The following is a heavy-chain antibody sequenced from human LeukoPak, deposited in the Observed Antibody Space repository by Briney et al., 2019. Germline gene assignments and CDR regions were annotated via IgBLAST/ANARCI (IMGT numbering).Heavy chain of an antibody. V-gene: IGHV3-23*01. CDR3: AKDNLSYGGSFHFDF. Sequence: PGGSLRLSCAASGFTFSSYWMSWVRQAPGKGLEWVSAISGSGGSTYYADSVKGRFTISRDNSKNTLYLQMNSLRAEDTAVYYCAKDNLSYGGSFHFDFWGQGTLVTVSS. D-gene: IGHD1-26*01. CDR2: ISGSGGST. J-gene: IGHJ4*02. CDR1: GFTFSSYW.